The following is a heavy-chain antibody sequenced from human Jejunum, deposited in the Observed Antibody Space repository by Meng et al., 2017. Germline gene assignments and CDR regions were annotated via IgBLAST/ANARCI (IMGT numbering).Heavy chain of an antibody. Sequence: SETLSLTCTVSGGPMIGYYWTWIRQPPGKRLEWIGNIYSTESTNYSPSLESRVTISLDTSKTQFSMNLNSVTAADTAVYYCARDYYDRSGSYHHDAFDIWGQGTMVTVSS. V-gene: IGHV4-59*01. D-gene: IGHD3-22*01. CDR1: GGPMIGYY. J-gene: IGHJ3*02. CDR3: ARDYYDRSGSYHHDAFDI. CDR2: IYSTEST.